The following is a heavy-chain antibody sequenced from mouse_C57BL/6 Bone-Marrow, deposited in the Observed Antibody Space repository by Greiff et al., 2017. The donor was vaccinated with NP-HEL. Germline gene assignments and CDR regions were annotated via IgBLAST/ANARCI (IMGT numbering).Heavy chain of an antibody. J-gene: IGHJ4*01. V-gene: IGHV1-74*01. Sequence: QVQLQQPGAELVKPGASVKVSCKASGYTFTSYWMHWVKQRPGQGLEWIGRIHPSDSDTNYNQKFKGKATLTVDKSSSTAYMQLSSLTSEDSAVYYCAMGAIVISPYYYAMDYWGQGTSVTVSS. CDR2: IHPSDSDT. D-gene: IGHD2-5*01. CDR1: GYTFTSYW. CDR3: AMGAIVISPYYYAMDY.